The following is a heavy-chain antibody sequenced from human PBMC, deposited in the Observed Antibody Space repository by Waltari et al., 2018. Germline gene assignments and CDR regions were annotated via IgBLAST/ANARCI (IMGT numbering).Heavy chain of an antibody. CDR2: ISSSSSTI. CDR3: ARNGRSREEDGDYDDWDFDL. J-gene: IGHJ2*01. Sequence: EVQLVESGGGLVQPGGSLRLSCAASGFTFSSYSMTWVRQAPGTGLEWVSYISSSSSTIYYADSVKGRFNISRDKGKNALDLQKKSLRGEETAVYYCARNGRSREEDGDYDDWDFDLWGRGTLVTVSS. D-gene: IGHD4-17*01. V-gene: IGHV3-48*01. CDR1: GFTFSSYS.